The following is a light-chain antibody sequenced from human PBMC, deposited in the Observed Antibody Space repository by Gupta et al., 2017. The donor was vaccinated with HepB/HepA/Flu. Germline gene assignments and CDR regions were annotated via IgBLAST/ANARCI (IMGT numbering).Light chain of an antibody. Sequence: QPVLTQSSSASASLGSSVKLTCTLSSGHSSYIIAWHQQQPGKAPRYLMKVEGSGSYNKGSGVPDRFSGSSSGADRYLPISNIQSEDEDDYYCETGDSKVFGGGTKLTVL. CDR1: SGHSSYI. J-gene: IGLJ3*02. V-gene: IGLV4-60*03. CDR3: ETGDSKV. CDR2: VEGSGSY.